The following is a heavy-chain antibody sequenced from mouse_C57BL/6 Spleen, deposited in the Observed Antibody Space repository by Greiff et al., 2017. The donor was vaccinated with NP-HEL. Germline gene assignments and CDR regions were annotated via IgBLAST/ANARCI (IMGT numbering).Heavy chain of an antibody. CDR2: IHPNSGST. J-gene: IGHJ2*01. Sequence: QVQLQQPGAELVKPGASVKLSCKASGYTFTSYWMHWVKQRPGLGLEWIGMIHPNSGSTNYNEKFKSKATLTVDKSSSTAYMQLSSLTSEDSAVYYCARLITTVVATDYWGQGTTLTVSS. CDR1: GYTFTSYW. D-gene: IGHD1-1*01. CDR3: ARLITTVVATDY. V-gene: IGHV1-64*01.